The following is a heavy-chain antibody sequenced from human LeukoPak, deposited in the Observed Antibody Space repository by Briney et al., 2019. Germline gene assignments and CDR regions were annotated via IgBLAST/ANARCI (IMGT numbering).Heavy chain of an antibody. Sequence: GASVKVSCKASGGTFSSYAISWVRQAPGQGLEWMGVIIPIFGTANYAQKFQGRVTITADESTSTAYMELSSMRSEDTAVYYCARDRRAYCSGGSCYSPLDYWGQGTLVTVSS. V-gene: IGHV1-69*13. CDR1: GGTFSSYA. J-gene: IGHJ4*02. CDR3: ARDRRAYCSGGSCYSPLDY. D-gene: IGHD2-15*01. CDR2: IIPIFGTA.